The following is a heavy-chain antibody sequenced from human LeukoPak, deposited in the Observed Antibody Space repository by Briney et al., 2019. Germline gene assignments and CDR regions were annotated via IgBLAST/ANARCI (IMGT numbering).Heavy chain of an antibody. CDR3: ATLLRLGELSGHWYFDL. CDR1: GGTFSSYA. D-gene: IGHD3-16*02. CDR2: IIPIFGTA. Sequence: AASVKVSCKASGGTFSSYAISWVRQAPGQGLEWMGVIIPIFGTANYAQKFQGRVTITTDESTSTAYMELSSLKSEDTAVYYCATLLRLGELSGHWYFDLWGRGTLVTVSS. V-gene: IGHV1-69*05. J-gene: IGHJ2*01.